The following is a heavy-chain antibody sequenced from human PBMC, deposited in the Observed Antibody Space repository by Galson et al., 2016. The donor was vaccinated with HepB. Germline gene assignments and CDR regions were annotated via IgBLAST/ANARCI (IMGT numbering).Heavy chain of an antibody. CDR2: TTNANGNT. V-gene: IGHV1-3*04. J-gene: IGHJ4*02. CDR3: ARDGGSGWSRLW. Sequence: SVKVSCKASGYTFTTYAMYWVRQAPGQRLEWMGWTTNANGNTEYSQSFQGRVTFTRDTSASTAYIELSSLRSEDTAVYYCARDGGSGWSRLWWSQGTLVAASS. D-gene: IGHD6-19*01. CDR1: GYTFTTYA.